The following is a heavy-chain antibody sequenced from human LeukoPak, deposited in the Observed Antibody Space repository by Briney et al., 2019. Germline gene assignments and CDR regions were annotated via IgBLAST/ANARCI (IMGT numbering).Heavy chain of an antibody. D-gene: IGHD6-13*01. V-gene: IGHV1-2*02. Sequence: ASVKVSCKASGYTFTGYYMHWVRQAPGQGLEWMGWINPNSGGTNYAQKFQGRVTMTRDTSISTAYMELRSLRSDDTAVYYCASGIAAAGTWPFDYWGQGTLVTVSS. CDR2: INPNSGGT. J-gene: IGHJ4*02. CDR3: ASGIAAAGTWPFDY. CDR1: GYTFTGYY.